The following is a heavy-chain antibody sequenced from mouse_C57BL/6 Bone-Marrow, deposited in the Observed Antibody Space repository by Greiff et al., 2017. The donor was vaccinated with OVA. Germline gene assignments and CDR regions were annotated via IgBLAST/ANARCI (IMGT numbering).Heavy chain of an antibody. CDR1: GFSLSTFGMG. D-gene: IGHD2-12*01. V-gene: IGHV8-8*01. CDR2: IWWDDDT. J-gene: IGHJ3*01. Sequence: QVTLKESGPGILQPSQSLSLTCSFSGFSLSTFGMGVGWLRQPSGQGLEWLAHIWWDDDTYNHPALKSRLTISKATSKNQEFRKISNEDTAITATDYCARLGGIRRRCAYWGQGTLVTVSA. CDR3: ARLGGIRRRCAY.